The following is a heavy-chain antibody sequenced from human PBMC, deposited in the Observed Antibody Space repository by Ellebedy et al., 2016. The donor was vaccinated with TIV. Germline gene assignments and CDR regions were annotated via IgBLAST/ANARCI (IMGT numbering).Heavy chain of an antibody. V-gene: IGHV1-8*01. CDR1: GYTFTSYD. CDR2: MNPNSGNT. J-gene: IGHJ5*02. D-gene: IGHD6-19*01. Sequence: ASLKVSCXTSGYTFTSYDVTWVRQATGQGLEWVGWMNPNSGNTGYAQKFQGRITMTRNTSISTAYMELSSLGSEDTAVYYCARVSRYSGGWYKWFDPWGQGTLVTVSS. CDR3: ARVSRYSGGWYKWFDP.